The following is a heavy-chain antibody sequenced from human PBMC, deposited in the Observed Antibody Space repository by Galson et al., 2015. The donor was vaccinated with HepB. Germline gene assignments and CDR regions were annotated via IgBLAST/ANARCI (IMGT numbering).Heavy chain of an antibody. CDR1: GFAFDTHA. V-gene: IGHV3-23*01. Sequence: SLRLSCAASGFAFDTHAMAWVRQAPGKGLEWVSAITPSGDNTYYADSMTGRFFISRDNSSNTLFLQMNSLRADDTAIYFCAKVFPEKTDGWYRQALYYFDSWGQGTRVTVSS. D-gene: IGHD6-19*01. CDR3: AKVFPEKTDGWYRQALYYFDS. J-gene: IGHJ4*02. CDR2: ITPSGDNT.